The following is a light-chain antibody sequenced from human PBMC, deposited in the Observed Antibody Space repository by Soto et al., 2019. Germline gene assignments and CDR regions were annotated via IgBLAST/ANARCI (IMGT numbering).Light chain of an antibody. CDR1: QAISSW. Sequence: DIQMTQSPSSVSASVGDRVTITCRASQAISSWLAWYQQKPGRAPKLLIYSASSLQNGAPSRFTGSGSGTDFTLTITTLQPEDFATYYCQQSYSAPTTFGGGTKVDIK. CDR3: QQSYSAPTT. CDR2: SAS. V-gene: IGKV1-12*01. J-gene: IGKJ4*01.